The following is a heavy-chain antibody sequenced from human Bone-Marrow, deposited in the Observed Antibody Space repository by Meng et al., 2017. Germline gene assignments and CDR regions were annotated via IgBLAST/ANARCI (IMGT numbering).Heavy chain of an antibody. Sequence: EVQLVESGGVLVQPGGSLRLSCAASGFTFSSYNMHWVRQTPGEGLVWVSRINTDASSTTYADSVKGRFTISRDDAKNTVYLQMNSLRAEDTAVYYCARDADWVIFDHWGQGALVTVSS. CDR1: GFTFSSYN. J-gene: IGHJ4*02. CDR2: INTDASST. CDR3: ARDADWVIFDH. V-gene: IGHV3-74*03. D-gene: IGHD3-9*01.